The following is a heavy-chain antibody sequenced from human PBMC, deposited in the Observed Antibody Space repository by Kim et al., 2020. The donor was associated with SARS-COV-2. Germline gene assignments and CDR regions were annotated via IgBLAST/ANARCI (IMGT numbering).Heavy chain of an antibody. CDR2: LCNEGSAT. D-gene: IGHD2-8*01. CDR1: GFSLSNYW. Sequence: GGSLRLSCAASGFSLSNYWMRWVRQPPGKGLVWVASLCNEGSATFYADSVKGRFTISRDNAQNSLFLHMNSLGAEDSALYYCASPISDTKCPYFVNYF. V-gene: IGHV3-7*01. J-gene: IGHJ1*01. CDR3: ASPISDTKCPYFVNYF.